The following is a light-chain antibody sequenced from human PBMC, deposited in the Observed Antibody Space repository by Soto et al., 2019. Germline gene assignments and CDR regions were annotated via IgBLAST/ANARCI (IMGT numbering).Light chain of an antibody. V-gene: IGKV3-15*01. J-gene: IGKJ4*01. Sequence: EILMTQSPATLSVSPGERATLSCRASQSVSNDLAWYQQKPGQAPRLLIYGASTRAAGVPARFSGSGSGTEFTLTISSLQSEDFVGYYCQQYNTWLTFGGGTKVEI. CDR1: QSVSND. CDR3: QQYNTWLT. CDR2: GAS.